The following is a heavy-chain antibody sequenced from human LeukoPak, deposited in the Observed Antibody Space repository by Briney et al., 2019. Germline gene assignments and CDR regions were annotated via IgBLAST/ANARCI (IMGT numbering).Heavy chain of an antibody. CDR1: GGSISSYY. CDR3: AAESERWLLRS. V-gene: IGHV4-59*03. CDR2: IYYRGTP. Sequence: SETLSLTCTVSGGSISSYYWGWVRQPPGKGLEWVGQIYYRGTPNYNPSLGGRVTISIDTSKNQFSLKLNSVSAADTAIYYCAAESERWLLRSWGQGTLVTVSS. J-gene: IGHJ4*02. D-gene: IGHD6-19*01.